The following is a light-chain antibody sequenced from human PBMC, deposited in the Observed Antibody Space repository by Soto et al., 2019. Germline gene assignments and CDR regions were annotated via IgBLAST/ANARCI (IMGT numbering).Light chain of an antibody. J-gene: IGLJ1*01. Sequence: QSGLTQDPSVSRTPKQTITISCTGTSSDVGSYNLVSWYQQHPGKAPKLMIYGASKRPSGVSDRFSGSKSGDTASLTISGLQAEDGADYYCCSYAGVNTFYVFGTGTKVTVL. V-gene: IGLV2-23*02. CDR1: SSDVGSYNL. CDR3: CSYAGVNTFYV. CDR2: GAS.